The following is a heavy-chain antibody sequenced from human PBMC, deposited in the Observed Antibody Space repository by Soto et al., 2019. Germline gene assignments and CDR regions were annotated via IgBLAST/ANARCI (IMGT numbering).Heavy chain of an antibody. CDR3: ARLGPYASGTYSFRHNRFDP. CDR2: IDPSDSYT. D-gene: IGHD3-10*01. CDR1: GYSFTSYW. Sequence: PVESLNISCKGSGYSFTSYWIRWARQMPGKGLEWMGRIDPSDSYTNYSPSFQGHVTISADKSISTAYLQWSSLKASDTAVYYCARLGPYASGTYSFRHNRFDPWGQGTLVTV. V-gene: IGHV5-10-1*01. J-gene: IGHJ5*02.